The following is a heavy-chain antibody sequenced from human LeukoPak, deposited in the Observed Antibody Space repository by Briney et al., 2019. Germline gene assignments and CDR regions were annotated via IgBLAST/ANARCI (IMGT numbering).Heavy chain of an antibody. CDR2: ISYDGSNK. Sequence: PGRSLRLSCAASGFTFSSYGMHWVRQAPGKGLEWVAVISYDGSNKYYADSVKGRFTISRDNSKNKLYLQMNSLRAEDTAVYYCESSGWYEQFDYWGQGTLVTVSS. J-gene: IGHJ4*02. CDR3: ESSGWYEQFDY. V-gene: IGHV3-30*03. D-gene: IGHD6-19*01. CDR1: GFTFSSYG.